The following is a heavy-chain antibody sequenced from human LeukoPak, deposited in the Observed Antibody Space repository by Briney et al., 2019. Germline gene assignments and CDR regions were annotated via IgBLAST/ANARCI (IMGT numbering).Heavy chain of an antibody. Sequence: SETLSLTCTVSGAPIMSNSWSWMRQTPGKGLEWIGYIYHIGSTKYNPSLMGRATISVETSNNQFSLKVTSVPTADPAVYFCYVESEYGDYDFWGQGTLVTASS. D-gene: IGHD4-17*01. CDR1: GAPIMSNS. CDR3: YVESEYGDYDF. J-gene: IGHJ4*02. V-gene: IGHV4-59*01. CDR2: IYHIGST.